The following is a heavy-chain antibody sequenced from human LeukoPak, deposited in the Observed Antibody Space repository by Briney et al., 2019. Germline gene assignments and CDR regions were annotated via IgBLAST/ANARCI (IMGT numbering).Heavy chain of an antibody. J-gene: IGHJ4*02. V-gene: IGHV4-34*01. CDR3: ARVGAKTIEMATIIRAAYFDY. Sequence: PSETLSLTCAVYGGSFSGYYWSWIRQPPGKGLEWIGEINHSGSTNYNPSLKSRVTISVDTSKNQFSLKLSSVTAADTAVYYCARVGAKTIEMATIIRAAYFDYWGQETLVTVSS. CDR1: GGSFSGYY. D-gene: IGHD5-24*01. CDR2: INHSGST.